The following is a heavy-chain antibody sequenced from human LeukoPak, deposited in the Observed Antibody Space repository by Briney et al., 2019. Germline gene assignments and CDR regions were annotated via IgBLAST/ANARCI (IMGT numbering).Heavy chain of an antibody. Sequence: GGSLRLSCAASGFTFSSYGMHWVRQAPGKGLEWVAVISYDGSNKYYADSVKGRFTISRDNSKNTLYLQMNSLRAEDTAVYYCARDLALYQAAAAGGVWGQGTTVTVSS. D-gene: IGHD6-13*01. CDR3: ARDLALYQAAAAGGV. J-gene: IGHJ6*02. CDR1: GFTFSSYG. V-gene: IGHV3-30*03. CDR2: ISYDGSNK.